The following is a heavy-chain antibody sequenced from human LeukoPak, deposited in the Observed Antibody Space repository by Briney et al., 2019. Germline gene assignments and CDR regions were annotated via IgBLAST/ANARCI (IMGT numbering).Heavy chain of an antibody. CDR3: AKGYYGSGSYWWFED. Sequence: GGSLRLSCAASGFTFSSSAMSWVRQAPGKGLEWVSTIRGNGDRTYYADAVEGRFTISGDNYKNTLLLHMNRLIAEATAVYCCAKGYYGSGSYWWFEDRGQGSPVPDSS. CDR2: IRGNGDRT. J-gene: IGHJ4*02. D-gene: IGHD3-10*01. V-gene: IGHV3-23*01. CDR1: GFTFSSSA.